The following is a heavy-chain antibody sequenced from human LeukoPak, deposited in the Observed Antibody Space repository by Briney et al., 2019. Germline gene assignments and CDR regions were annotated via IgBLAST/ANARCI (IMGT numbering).Heavy chain of an antibody. J-gene: IGHJ4*02. D-gene: IGHD1-14*01. CDR2: MNPSGGST. CDR1: GYTFTSYY. Sequence: ASVKVSCKASGYTFTSYYMHWVRQAAGQGLEWMGIMNPSGGSTSYAQKFQGRVTMTRDTSTSTVYMELSSLRSEDTAVYYCAKDNRAAGHHFFDYWGQGILVTVSS. V-gene: IGHV1-46*01. CDR3: AKDNRAAGHHFFDY.